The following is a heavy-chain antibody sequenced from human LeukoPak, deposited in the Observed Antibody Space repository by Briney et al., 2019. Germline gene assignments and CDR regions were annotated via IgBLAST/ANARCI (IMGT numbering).Heavy chain of an antibody. CDR3: ARDGHEVLGYCSSTSCLHCYMDV. D-gene: IGHD2-2*01. CDR1: GFTFSSYS. J-gene: IGHJ6*03. Sequence: GGSLRLSCAASGFTFSSYSMNWVRQAPGKGLEWVSSISSSSSYIYYADSVKGRFTISRDNAKNSLYLQMNSLRAEDTAVYYCARDGHEVLGYCSSTSCLHCYMDVWGKGTTVTVSS. V-gene: IGHV3-21*01. CDR2: ISSSSSYI.